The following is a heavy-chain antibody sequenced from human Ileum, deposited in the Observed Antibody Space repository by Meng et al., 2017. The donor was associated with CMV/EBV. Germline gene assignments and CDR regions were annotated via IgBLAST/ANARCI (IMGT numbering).Heavy chain of an antibody. J-gene: IGHJ4*02. V-gene: IGHV3-74*03. CDR3: AKDRDLLDF. CDR2: ISSDGTNT. Sequence: LELSCADSGFTCSHYWMYWVRQAPGKGLVWVSRISSDGTNTTYADSVKGRFTISRDNAKNTLYLQMHSLRAEDTAVYYCAKDRDLLDFWGQGTLVTVSS. CDR1: GFTCSHYW.